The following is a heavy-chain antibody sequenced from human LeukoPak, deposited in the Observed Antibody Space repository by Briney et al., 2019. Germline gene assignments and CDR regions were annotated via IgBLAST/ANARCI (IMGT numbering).Heavy chain of an antibody. D-gene: IGHD3-16*02. CDR1: GGSISSSSYY. Sequence: SETLSLTCTVSGGSISSSSYYWGWIRQPPGKGLEWIGSIYYSGSTYYNPSLKSRVTISVDTSKNQFSLKLSSVTAADTAVYYCARGFETSYRYTFYYWGQGTLVTVSS. J-gene: IGHJ4*02. V-gene: IGHV4-39*07. CDR3: ARGFETSYRYTFYY. CDR2: IYYSGST.